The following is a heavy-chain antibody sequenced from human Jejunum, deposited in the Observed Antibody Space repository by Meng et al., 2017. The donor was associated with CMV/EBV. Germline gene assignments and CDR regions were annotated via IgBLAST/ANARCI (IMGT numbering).Heavy chain of an antibody. Sequence: QVPLVQSGAEVKKPGASVKVSGKAFGYSFTGYYLHWVRQAPGQGLEWMGQINPNTGGTNYAQKFLGRVTMTRNTSVCTAYMEVTSLTPDDTAVYFCARAPVYSYEIWGQGTLVTVSS. CDR2: INPNTGGT. CDR3: ARAPVYSYEI. J-gene: IGHJ1*01. V-gene: IGHV1-2*06. D-gene: IGHD5-18*01. CDR1: GYSFTGYY.